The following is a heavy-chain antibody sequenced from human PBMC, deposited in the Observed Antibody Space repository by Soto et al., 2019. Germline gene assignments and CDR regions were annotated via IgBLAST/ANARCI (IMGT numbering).Heavy chain of an antibody. J-gene: IGHJ6*02. CDR1: GLTVSGKKY. CDR2: LYDVDGS. D-gene: IGHD3-16*01. CDR3: TRDYPYHYGLDV. V-gene: IGHV3-53*01. Sequence: QPGGSLRLSCAASGLTVSGKKYVAWVRQAPGKGLEWVSALYDVDGSFYSDSVKGRFTISRVNARESLYLQMNSLRAEDTAVYYCTRDYPYHYGLDVWGQGTTVTVSS.